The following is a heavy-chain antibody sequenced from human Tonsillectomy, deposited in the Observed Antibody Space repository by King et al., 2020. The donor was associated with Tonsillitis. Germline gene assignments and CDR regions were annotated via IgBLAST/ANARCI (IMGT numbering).Heavy chain of an antibody. V-gene: IGHV3-74*01. CDR1: GFTFSSYW. D-gene: IGHD2-2*01. Sequence: VQLVESGGGLVQPGGSLRLSCAASGFTFSSYWMHWVRQAPGKGLVWVSRINSDGSSTSYADSVKGRFTISRDNAKNTVYLQMNNLRAEETAVYYCARTPDIAVVPAASPLYYYYGMDVWGQGTTVTVSS. CDR2: INSDGSST. CDR3: ARTPDIAVVPAASPLYYYYGMDV. J-gene: IGHJ6*02.